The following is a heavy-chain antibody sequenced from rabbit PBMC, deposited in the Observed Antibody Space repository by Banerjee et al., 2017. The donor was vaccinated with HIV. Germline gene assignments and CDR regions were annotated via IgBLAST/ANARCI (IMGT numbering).Heavy chain of an antibody. D-gene: IGHD6-1*01. CDR3: ARGDGGYAYDL. CDR1: GLDFSSSYW. V-gene: IGHV1S45*01. J-gene: IGHJ4*01. CDR2: IYTGSSSTT. Sequence: QEYLEESGGDLVKPEGSLTLTCTASGLDFSSSYWICWVRQAPGKGLEWIACIYTGSSSTTYYASWAKGRFTISQTSSTTVTLQMTSLTAADTATYFCARGDGGYAYDLWGPGTLVTVS.